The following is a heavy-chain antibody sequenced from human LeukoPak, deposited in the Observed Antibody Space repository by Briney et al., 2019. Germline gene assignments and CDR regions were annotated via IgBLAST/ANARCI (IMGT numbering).Heavy chain of an antibody. CDR3: ARDPYSGTYGDTYYYYMDV. D-gene: IGHD1-26*01. Sequence: GGSLRLSCAASGFTFSSYGMHWVRQAPGKGLEWVAFIRYDGSNKYYADSVKGRFTISRDNARNSLYLQMNSLRAEDTAVYYCARDPYSGTYGDTYYYYMDVWGKGTTVTISS. CDR1: GFTFSSYG. V-gene: IGHV3-30*02. CDR2: IRYDGSNK. J-gene: IGHJ6*03.